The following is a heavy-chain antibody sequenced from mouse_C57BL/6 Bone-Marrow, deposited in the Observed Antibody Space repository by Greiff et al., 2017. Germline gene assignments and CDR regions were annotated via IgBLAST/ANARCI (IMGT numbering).Heavy chain of an antibody. D-gene: IGHD2-1*01. CDR3: GIYYGIPRFAY. CDR1: GYTFTSYG. CDR2: IYPRSGNT. J-gene: IGHJ3*01. Sequence: QVQLKQSGAELARPGASVKLSCKASGYTFTSYGISWVKQRTGQGLEWIGEIYPRSGNTYYNEKFKGKATLTADKSSSTAYMELRSLTSEDSAVYFCGIYYGIPRFAYWGQGTLVTVSA. V-gene: IGHV1-81*01.